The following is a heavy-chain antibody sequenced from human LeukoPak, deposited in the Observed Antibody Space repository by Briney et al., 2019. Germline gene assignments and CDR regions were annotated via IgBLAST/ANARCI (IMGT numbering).Heavy chain of an antibody. CDR3: ARFRYYDSSGYYFDY. V-gene: IGHV1-69*05. CDR2: IIPIFGTA. CDR1: GGTFSSYA. J-gene: IGHJ4*02. D-gene: IGHD3-22*01. Sequence: ASVKVSCKASGGTFSSYAISWVRQAPGQGLEWMGGIIPIFGTANYAQKFQGRVTITTDESTSTAYMELSSLRSEDTAVYYCARFRYYDSSGYYFDYWGQGTLVTVSS.